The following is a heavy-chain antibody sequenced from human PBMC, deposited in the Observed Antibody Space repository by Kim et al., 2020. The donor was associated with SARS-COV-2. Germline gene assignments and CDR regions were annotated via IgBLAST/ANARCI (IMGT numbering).Heavy chain of an antibody. Sequence: DSVKSRFTISRDNSKNTLYLQMNSLRAEDTAVYYCARDRRPIAAAGPFDYWGHGTLVTVSS. CDR3: ARDRRPIAAAGPFDY. D-gene: IGHD6-13*01. J-gene: IGHJ4*01. V-gene: IGHV3-30*07.